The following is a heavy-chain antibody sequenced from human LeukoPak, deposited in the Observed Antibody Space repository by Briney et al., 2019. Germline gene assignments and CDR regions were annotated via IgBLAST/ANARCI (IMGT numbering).Heavy chain of an antibody. D-gene: IGHD3-10*01. CDR1: RFTLSNYG. Sequence: PGGSLRISCAVSRFTLSNYGMSWVRQAPGKGLEWVAGIGGSGGGTNYADSVKGRFIISRDNSKNILYLQMNSLTAEDTAVYFCAKRGVVIRVILVGFHKEAYYFDSWGQGALVTVSS. V-gene: IGHV3-23*01. CDR3: AKRGVVIRVILVGFHKEAYYFDS. CDR2: IGGSGGGT. J-gene: IGHJ4*02.